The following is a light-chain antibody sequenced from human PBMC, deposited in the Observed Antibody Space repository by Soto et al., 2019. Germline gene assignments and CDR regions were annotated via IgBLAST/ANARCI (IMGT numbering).Light chain of an antibody. CDR2: DAS. Sequence: EIVLTHSPATLSLSPGERATLSFSSSQSVTTYLAWYQQKPGQAPRLLIYDASTRATGIPARFSGSGSGTDFTLTIGSLEPEDFAVYYCQQRSNWPPSITFGQGTRLEIK. CDR1: QSVTTY. J-gene: IGKJ5*01. CDR3: QQRSNWPPSIT. V-gene: IGKV3-11*01.